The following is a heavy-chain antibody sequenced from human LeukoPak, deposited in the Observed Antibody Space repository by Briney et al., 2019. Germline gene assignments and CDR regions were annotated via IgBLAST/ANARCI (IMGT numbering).Heavy chain of an antibody. V-gene: IGHV4-61*10. CDR2: IYSSGST. J-gene: IGHJ4*02. D-gene: IGHD6-19*01. Sequence: SETLSLTCTVSGGSISSGSYYWSWIRQPAGKGLEWIGRIYSSGSTNYNPSLKSRVTLSVDTFKNQFSLKLSSVTAADTAVYYCARGGPNSSGWRIDYWGQGTLVTVSS. CDR1: GGSISSGSYY. CDR3: ARGGPNSSGWRIDY.